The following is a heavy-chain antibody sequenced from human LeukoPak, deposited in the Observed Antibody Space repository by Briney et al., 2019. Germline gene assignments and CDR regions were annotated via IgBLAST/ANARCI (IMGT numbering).Heavy chain of an antibody. CDR3: VREGNELLSKNFDY. CDR2: INPHSGGT. V-gene: IGHV1-2*02. Sequence: GASVKVSCKASGFTFTGYYIHWVRQAPGQGLEWMGYINPHSGGTSSPQKFQGRVTMTTDTSISAAYMEPSSLISDDTAMYYCVREGNELLSKNFDYWGQGTLVTVSS. D-gene: IGHD2-21*02. J-gene: IGHJ4*02. CDR1: GFTFTGYY.